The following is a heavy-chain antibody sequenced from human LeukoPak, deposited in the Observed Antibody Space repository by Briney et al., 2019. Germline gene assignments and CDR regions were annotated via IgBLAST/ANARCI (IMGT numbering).Heavy chain of an antibody. Sequence: ASVKVSCKASGYTFTSYAMHWVRQAPGQRLEWMGWINAGNGNTKYSQKFQGRVTITRDTSASTAYMELSSLRSEDTAVYYCARDSGLRPYSSGWYGAKSTGVNYWGQGTLVTVSS. CDR2: INAGNGNT. CDR1: GYTFTSYA. CDR3: ARDSGLRPYSSGWYGAKSTGVNY. V-gene: IGHV1-3*01. J-gene: IGHJ4*02. D-gene: IGHD6-19*01.